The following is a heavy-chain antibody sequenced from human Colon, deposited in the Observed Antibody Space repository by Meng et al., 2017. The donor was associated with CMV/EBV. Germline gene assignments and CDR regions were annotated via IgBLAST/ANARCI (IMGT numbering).Heavy chain of an antibody. CDR3: ARDRGGNYYGGFDY. D-gene: IGHD1-26*01. CDR2: INSDDSST. J-gene: IGHJ4*02. V-gene: IGHV3-74*01. Sequence: GGSLRLSCAASGFTFSTFWMHWVRQAPGKGLVWVSRINSDDSSTNYADSVKGRFTISRDSAKSTLYLQMNSLRAEDTAVYYCARDRGGNYYGGFDYWGQGTLVTVSS. CDR1: GFTFSTFW.